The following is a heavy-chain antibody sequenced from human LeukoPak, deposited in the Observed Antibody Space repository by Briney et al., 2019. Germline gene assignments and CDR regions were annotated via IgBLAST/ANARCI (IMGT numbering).Heavy chain of an antibody. CDR1: GGSFSGYY. Sequence: SETLSLTCAVYGGSFSGYYWSWIRQPPGKGLEWIGEINHSGSTNYNPSLKSRVTISVDTSKNQFSLKLSSVTAADTAVYYCARGGERITIFGVVIDNWFDPWGQGTLVTVSS. V-gene: IGHV4-34*01. CDR2: INHSGST. CDR3: ARGGERITIFGVVIDNWFDP. D-gene: IGHD3-3*01. J-gene: IGHJ5*02.